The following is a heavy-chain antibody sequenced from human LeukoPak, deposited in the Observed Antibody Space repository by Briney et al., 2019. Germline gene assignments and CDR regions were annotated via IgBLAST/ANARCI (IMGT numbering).Heavy chain of an antibody. V-gene: IGHV4-59*01. CDR2: IYYSGST. D-gene: IGHD1-26*01. Sequence: SETLSLTCTVSGGSISGYYWSWIRQPPGKGLEWIGYIYYSGSTNYNPSLKSRVTISVDTSKNQFSLKLSSVTAADTAVYYCARESDYSGRVDYWGQGTLVTVSS. CDR1: GGSISGYY. CDR3: ARESDYSGRVDY. J-gene: IGHJ4*02.